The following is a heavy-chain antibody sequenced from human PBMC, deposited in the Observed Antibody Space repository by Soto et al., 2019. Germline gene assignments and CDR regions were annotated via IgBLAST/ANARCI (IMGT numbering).Heavy chain of an antibody. Sequence: SLRLSCAASGFTFSSYGMHWVRQAPGKGLEWVAVISYDGSNKYYADSVKGRFTISRDNSKNTLYLQMNSLRAEDTAVYYCAKVDYYDSSGYYYYFDYWGQGTLVTVSS. CDR3: AKVDYYDSSGYYYYFDY. CDR1: GFTFSSYG. J-gene: IGHJ4*02. V-gene: IGHV3-30*18. D-gene: IGHD3-22*01. CDR2: ISYDGSNK.